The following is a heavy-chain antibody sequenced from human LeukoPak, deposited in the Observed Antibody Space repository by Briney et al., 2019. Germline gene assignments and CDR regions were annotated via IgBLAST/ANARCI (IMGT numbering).Heavy chain of an antibody. Sequence: SETLSLTCAVYGGSFSGYYWSWIRQPPGKGLEWIGEINHSGSTNYNPSLKSRVTISVDTSKNQFSLKLRSVTAADTAVYYCARDRVGQQLVGRKYYYYYMDVWGKGNTVTISS. D-gene: IGHD6-13*01. J-gene: IGHJ6*03. CDR3: ARDRVGQQLVGRKYYYYYMDV. V-gene: IGHV4-34*01. CDR2: INHSGST. CDR1: GGSFSGYY.